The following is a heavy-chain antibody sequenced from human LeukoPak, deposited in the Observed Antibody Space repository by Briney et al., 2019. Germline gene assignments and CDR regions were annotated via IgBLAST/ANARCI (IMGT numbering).Heavy chain of an antibody. CDR2: ISYDGSNK. Sequence: QPGRSLRLSCAASGFTFSSYAMHWVRQAPGKGLEWVAVISYDGSNKYYADSVKGRFTISRDNSKNTPYLQMNSPRAEDTAVYYCAKDLGSSGWYIDYWGQGTLVTVSS. CDR1: GFTFSSYA. D-gene: IGHD6-19*01. CDR3: AKDLGSSGWYIDY. J-gene: IGHJ4*02. V-gene: IGHV3-30-3*01.